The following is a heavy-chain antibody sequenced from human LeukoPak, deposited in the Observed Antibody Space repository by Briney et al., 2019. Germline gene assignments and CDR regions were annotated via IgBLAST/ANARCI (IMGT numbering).Heavy chain of an antibody. J-gene: IGHJ4*02. V-gene: IGHV4-30-4*02. CDR2: IYYSGST. D-gene: IGHD3-9*01. CDR1: GGSISSGDYY. CDR3: AREGYFDWLPDY. Sequence: SETLSLTCTVSGGSISSGDYYWSWIRQPPGKGLEWIGYIYYSGSTYYNPSLKSRVTISVDTSKNQFSLKLSSVTAADTAVYYCAREGYFDWLPDYWGQGTLVTVSS.